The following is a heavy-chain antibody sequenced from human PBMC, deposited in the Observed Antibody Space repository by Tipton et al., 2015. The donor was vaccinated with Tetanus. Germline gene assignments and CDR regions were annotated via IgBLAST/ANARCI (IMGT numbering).Heavy chain of an antibody. CDR3: ARWGDASGSTNLYAFDI. J-gene: IGHJ3*02. D-gene: IGHD3-10*01. CDR2: INYDGST. V-gene: IGHV4-34*01. CDR1: GGTFNNYF. Sequence: TLSLTCAVYGGTFNNYFWTWIRQPPGKGLEWIGEINYDGSTNYSPSLKSRVTLSLDTTKKQVSLKISSLTAADTAVYYCARWGDASGSTNLYAFDIWGQGTMVSVSS.